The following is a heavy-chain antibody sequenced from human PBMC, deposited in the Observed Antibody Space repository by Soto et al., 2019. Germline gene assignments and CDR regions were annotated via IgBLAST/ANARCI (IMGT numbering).Heavy chain of an antibody. J-gene: IGHJ4*02. D-gene: IGHD4-17*01. CDR2: IYYSGST. Sequence: SETLSLTCTVSGGSVSSGSYYWSWIRQPPGKGLEWIGYIYYSGSTNYNPSLKSRVTISVDTSKNQFSLKLSSATAADTAVYYCARVPLTTVVTFDYWGQGTLVTVSS. CDR1: GGSVSSGSYY. V-gene: IGHV4-61*01. CDR3: ARVPLTTVVTFDY.